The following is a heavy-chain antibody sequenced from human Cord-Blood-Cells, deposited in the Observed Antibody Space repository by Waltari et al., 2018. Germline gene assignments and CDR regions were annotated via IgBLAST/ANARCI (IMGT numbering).Heavy chain of an antibody. CDR3: ARGWSPPRITIFGVVIDY. CDR2: INHSGST. Sequence: QVQLQQWGAGLLKPSETLSLTCAVYGGSFCGYYWSWIRQPPGKGLEWIGEINHSGSTNYNPSLKSRVTISVDTSKNQFSLKLSSVTAADTAVYYCARGWSPPRITIFGVVIDYWGQGTLVTVSS. D-gene: IGHD3-3*01. CDR1: GGSFCGYY. V-gene: IGHV4-34*01. J-gene: IGHJ4*02.